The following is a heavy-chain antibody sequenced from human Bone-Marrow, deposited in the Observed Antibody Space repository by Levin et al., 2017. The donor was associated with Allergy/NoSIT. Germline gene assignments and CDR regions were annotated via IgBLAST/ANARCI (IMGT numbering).Heavy chain of an antibody. V-gene: IGHV3-30*04. CDR3: ARSIAVAGGY. D-gene: IGHD6-19*01. Sequence: PGGSLRLSCAASGFTFSSYAMHWVRQAPGKGLEWVAVISYDGSNKYYADSVKGRFTISRDNSKNTLYLQMNSLRAEDTAVYYCARSIAVAGGYWGQGTLVTVSS. CDR1: GFTFSSYA. CDR2: ISYDGSNK. J-gene: IGHJ4*02.